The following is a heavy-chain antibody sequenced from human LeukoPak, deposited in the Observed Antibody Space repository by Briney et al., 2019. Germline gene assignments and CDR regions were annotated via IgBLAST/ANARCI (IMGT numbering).Heavy chain of an antibody. V-gene: IGHV3-21*01. Sequence: GGSLRLSCAASGLTFSSYSMNWVRQAPGKGLEWVSSISSSSSYIYYADSVKGRFTISRDNAKNSLYLQMNSLRAEDTAVYYCARDLNVDTAMLDYWGQGTLVTVSS. CDR3: ARDLNVDTAMLDY. CDR1: GLTFSSYS. D-gene: IGHD5-18*01. J-gene: IGHJ4*02. CDR2: ISSSSSYI.